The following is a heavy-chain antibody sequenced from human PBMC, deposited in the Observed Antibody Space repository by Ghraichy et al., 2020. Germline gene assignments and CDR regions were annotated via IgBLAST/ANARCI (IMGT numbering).Heavy chain of an antibody. J-gene: IGHJ4*02. CDR2: ISSSSSYI. D-gene: IGHD2-21*02. CDR1: GFTFSSYS. Sequence: LSLTCAASGFTFSSYSMNWVRQAPGKGLEWVSSISSSSSYIYYADSVKGRFTISRDNAKNSLYLQMNSLRAEDTAVYYCARDYCGGDCPHTEYYFDYWGQGTLVTVSS. V-gene: IGHV3-21*01. CDR3: ARDYCGGDCPHTEYYFDY.